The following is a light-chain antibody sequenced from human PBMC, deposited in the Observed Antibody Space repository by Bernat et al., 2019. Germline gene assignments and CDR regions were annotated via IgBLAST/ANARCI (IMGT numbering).Light chain of an antibody. CDR3: QQSDSHVPWT. Sequence: DIQMTKSPSSLSASVGDRVTITCRASQSISSYLNWYQQKPGKAPKLLIYAASSLQSGDPSRLRGRGDGTDFTLTISSLQPDDFATYYCQQSDSHVPWTCGQWTKVEIK. CDR1: QSISSY. J-gene: IGKJ1*01. V-gene: IGKV1-39*01. CDR2: AAS.